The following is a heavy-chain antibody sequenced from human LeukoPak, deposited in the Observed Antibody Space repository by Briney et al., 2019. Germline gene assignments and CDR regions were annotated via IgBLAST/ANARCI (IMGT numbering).Heavy chain of an antibody. V-gene: IGHV3-23*01. CDR3: AKVRQEPGY. CDR2: VSSRSGST. J-gene: IGHJ4*02. CDR1: GFSFSSYA. D-gene: IGHD1-26*01. Sequence: HPGGSLRLSCAASGFSFSSYAMTWVRQAPGKGLEWVSTVSSRSGSTSYADSVKGRFSISRDNSKNTLYLQMNSLRAEDTAVYYCAKVRQEPGYWGQGTLVTVSS.